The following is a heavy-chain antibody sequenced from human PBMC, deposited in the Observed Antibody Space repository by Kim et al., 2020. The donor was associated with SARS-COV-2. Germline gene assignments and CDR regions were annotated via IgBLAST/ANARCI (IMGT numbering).Heavy chain of an antibody. Sequence: SVKVSCKASGGTFSSYAISWVRQAPGQGLEWMGGIIPIFGTANYAQKFQGRVTITADESTSTAYMELSSLRSEDTAVYYCAEGVVTAINYYYYGMDVWGQGTTVTVSS. CDR1: GGTFSSYA. D-gene: IGHD2-21*02. CDR3: AEGVVTAINYYYYGMDV. J-gene: IGHJ6*02. CDR2: IIPIFGTA. V-gene: IGHV1-69*13.